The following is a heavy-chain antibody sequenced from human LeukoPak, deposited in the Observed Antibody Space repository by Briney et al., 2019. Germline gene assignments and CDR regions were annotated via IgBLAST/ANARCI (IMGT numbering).Heavy chain of an antibody. J-gene: IGHJ4*02. CDR2: ISSSSSTI. CDR3: ARVHNYDFWSGYHGGTYYFDY. CDR1: GFTFSSYS. Sequence: PGGSLRLSCAASGFTFSSYSMNWVRQAPGKGLEWVSYISSSSSTIYYADSVKGRFTISRDNAKNSLYLQMNSLRAEDTAVYYCARVHNYDFWSGYHGGTYYFDYWGQGTLVTVSS. V-gene: IGHV3-48*01. D-gene: IGHD3-3*01.